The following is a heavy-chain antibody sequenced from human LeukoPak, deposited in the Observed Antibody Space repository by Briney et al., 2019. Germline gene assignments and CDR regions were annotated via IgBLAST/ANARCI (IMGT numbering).Heavy chain of an antibody. Sequence: SETLSLTCTVSGGSINSSSYYWGWIRQPPGKGLEWIGSIFYSGNTYDNPSLKSRVTISVDTSKNQFSLKLNSVTAADTAVYYCARVVGATYYFDYWGQGTLVTVSS. CDR1: GGSINSSSYY. CDR2: IFYSGNT. CDR3: ARVVGATYYFDY. J-gene: IGHJ4*02. D-gene: IGHD1-26*01. V-gene: IGHV4-39*07.